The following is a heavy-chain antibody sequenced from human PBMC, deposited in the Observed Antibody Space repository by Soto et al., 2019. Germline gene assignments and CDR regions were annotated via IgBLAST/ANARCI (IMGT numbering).Heavy chain of an antibody. CDR1: GFTFSSYA. V-gene: IGHV3-23*01. CDR3: ANSRGLRNIYFDY. D-gene: IGHD5-12*01. J-gene: IGHJ4*02. CDR2: ISGSGGST. Sequence: GGSLRLSCAASGFTFSSYAMSWVRQAPGKGLEWVSAISGSGGSTYYADSVKGRFTISRDNSKNTLYLQMNSLRAEDTAVYYCANSRGLRNIYFDYWGQGTLVTVSS.